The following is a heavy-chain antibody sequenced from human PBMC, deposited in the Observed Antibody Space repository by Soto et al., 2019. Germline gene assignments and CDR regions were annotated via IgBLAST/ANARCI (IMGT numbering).Heavy chain of an antibody. CDR2: IGTAGDA. J-gene: IGHJ4*02. CDR3: ARGQEVGAHFFDS. D-gene: IGHD2-15*01. Sequence: GGSLRLSCEASGFTFSGFDMHWVRQPTGKGLEWVSTIGTAGDAYYAVSVKGRFTISRDNAKNSLSLQMNSLRAGDTAVYFCARGQEVGAHFFDSWGQGTQVTVSS. CDR1: GFTFSGFD. V-gene: IGHV3-13*01.